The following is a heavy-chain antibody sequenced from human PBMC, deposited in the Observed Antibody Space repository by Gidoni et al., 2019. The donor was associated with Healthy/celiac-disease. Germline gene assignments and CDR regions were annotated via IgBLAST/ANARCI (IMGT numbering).Heavy chain of an antibody. D-gene: IGHD2-15*01. CDR3: ARGGWSDY. V-gene: IGHV4-34*01. Sequence: QVQLQQWGAGLLKHSETLSLTCAVYGGSFSGYYWSWIRQPPGKGLEWIGEINHSGSTNYNPSLKSRVTISVDTSKNQFSLKLSSVTAADTAVYYCARGGWSDYWGQGTLVTVSS. CDR1: GGSFSGYY. CDR2: INHSGST. J-gene: IGHJ4*02.